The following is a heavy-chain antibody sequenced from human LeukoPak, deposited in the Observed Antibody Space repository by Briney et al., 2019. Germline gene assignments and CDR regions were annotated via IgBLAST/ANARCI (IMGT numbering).Heavy chain of an antibody. J-gene: IGHJ3*02. Sequence: ASVKVSCKASGYTFTSYGLSWVRQAPGQGLEWMGWISAYNGNTNYAQKLQGRVTMTTDTSTSTAYMELRSLRSDDTAVYYCASHKYCSSTSCYASDIWGQGTMVTVSS. D-gene: IGHD2-2*01. CDR3: ASHKYCSSTSCYASDI. V-gene: IGHV1-18*01. CDR2: ISAYNGNT. CDR1: GYTFTSYG.